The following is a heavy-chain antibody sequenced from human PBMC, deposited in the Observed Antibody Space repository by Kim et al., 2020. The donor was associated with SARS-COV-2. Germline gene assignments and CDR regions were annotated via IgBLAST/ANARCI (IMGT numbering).Heavy chain of an antibody. CDR1: GFTFSSYA. CDR3: ARGESNNWSFVDY. D-gene: IGHD1-1*01. Sequence: GGSLRLSCAASGFTFSSYAMSWVRQAPGKGLEWVSPVSGSGGSTYYADSVEGRFAISRDNSKKTLYLQMNSLRAEDTALYYCARGESNNWSFVDYWGQGTLVTASS. V-gene: IGHV3-23*01. J-gene: IGHJ4*02. CDR2: VSGSGGST.